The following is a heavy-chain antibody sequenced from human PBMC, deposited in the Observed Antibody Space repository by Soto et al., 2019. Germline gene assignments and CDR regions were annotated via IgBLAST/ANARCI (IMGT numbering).Heavy chain of an antibody. CDR3: STRAYDTNGYYRFDP. D-gene: IGHD3-22*01. CDR1: GGSFSGHS. CDR2: INHSGRV. V-gene: IGHV4-34*01. J-gene: IGHJ5*01. Sequence: SETLSLTFAVYGGSFSGHSWTWIRQSPGKGLEWIGDINHSGRVNYSPSLKSRVTISLDTSKNQFSLTLSAVTAPDTSMYYCSTRAYDTNGYYRFDPWGQGTLVTVSS.